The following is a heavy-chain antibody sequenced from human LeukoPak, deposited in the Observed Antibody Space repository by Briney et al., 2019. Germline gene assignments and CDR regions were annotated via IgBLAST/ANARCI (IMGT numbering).Heavy chain of an antibody. CDR3: ARAASSSGRRLDY. J-gene: IGHJ4*02. Sequence: ASVTVSCKASGYTFTGYYMHWVRQAPGQGLQWMGIINPSGGSTNYAQKFQGGVTMTRDTSTSTVYMELSSLRSEDTAVYYCARAASSSGRRLDYWGQGTLVTVSS. V-gene: IGHV1-46*01. CDR2: INPSGGST. CDR1: GYTFTGYY. D-gene: IGHD3-10*01.